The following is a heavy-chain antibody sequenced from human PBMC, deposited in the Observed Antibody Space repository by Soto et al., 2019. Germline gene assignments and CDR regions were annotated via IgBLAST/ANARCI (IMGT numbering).Heavy chain of an antibody. J-gene: IGHJ4*02. D-gene: IGHD3-3*01. CDR1: GFTFSSYA. CDR2: ISYDGSNK. Sequence: QVQLVESGGGVVQPGRSLRLSCAASGFTFSSYAMHWVRQAPGKGLESVAVISYDGSNKYYADSVKGRFTISRDNSKNTLYLQMNSLRAEDTAVYYCARDRVLRFLEWSHNRGLDYWGRGTLVTVSS. V-gene: IGHV3-30-3*01. CDR3: ARDRVLRFLEWSHNRGLDY.